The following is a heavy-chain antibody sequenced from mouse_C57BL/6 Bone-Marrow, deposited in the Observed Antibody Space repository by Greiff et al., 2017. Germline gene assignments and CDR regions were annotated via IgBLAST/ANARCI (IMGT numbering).Heavy chain of an antibody. V-gene: IGHV1-15*01. D-gene: IGHD3-2*01. J-gene: IGHJ3*01. CDR3: TDRVAY. CDR2: IDPETGGT. Sequence: VQLQQSGAELVRPGASVTLSCKASGYTFTDYEMHWVKQTPVHGLEWIGAIDPETGGTAYNQKFKGKAILTADKSSSTAYMELRSLTSEDSAFYYCTDRVAYWGQGTLVTVSA. CDR1: GYTFTDYE.